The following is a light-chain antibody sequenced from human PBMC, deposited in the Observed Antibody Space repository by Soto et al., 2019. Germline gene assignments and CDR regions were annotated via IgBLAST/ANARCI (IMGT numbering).Light chain of an antibody. V-gene: IGKV1-39*01. J-gene: IGKJ2*01. CDR3: QETFTTPYT. CDR2: AAS. CDR1: QGISRY. Sequence: DIQMTQSPSSLSASVVDRVTITFRASQGISRYLNWYQQKPGKAPKVLIYAASNLESGVPSRFSGSGSGTDFSLTISSLQAGDFATYFCQETFTTPYTFGQGTKVDIK.